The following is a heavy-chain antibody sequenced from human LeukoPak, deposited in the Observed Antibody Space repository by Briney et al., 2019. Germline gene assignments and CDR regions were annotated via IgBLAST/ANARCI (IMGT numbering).Heavy chain of an antibody. CDR1: GCTFSSYG. D-gene: IGHD3-3*01. CDR3: AKSKPITIFGVVHR. CDR2: IRYDGSNK. V-gene: IGHV3-30*02. J-gene: IGHJ4*02. Sequence: GGSLRLSCAASGCTFSSYGMHWVRQAPGKGLEWVAFIRYDGSNKYYADSVKGRFTISRDNSKNTLYLQMNSLRAEDTAVYYCAKSKPITIFGVVHRWGQGTLVTVSS.